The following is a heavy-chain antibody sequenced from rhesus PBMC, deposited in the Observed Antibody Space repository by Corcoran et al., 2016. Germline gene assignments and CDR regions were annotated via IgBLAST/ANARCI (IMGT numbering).Heavy chain of an antibody. D-gene: IGHD5-42*01. Sequence: QVQLVQSGAEVKKPGSSVKVSCKASGYTFTDYYMHWVRQAPRQGLEWMGWINPYNGNTKYPQQCQGRVTLTRDTATSTAYMELSSLRSEDTAVYYCASGYTAGTDHFDYWGQGVLVTVSS. V-gene: IGHV1S2*01. J-gene: IGHJ4*01. CDR1: GYTFTDYY. CDR2: INPYNGNT. CDR3: ASGYTAGTDHFDY.